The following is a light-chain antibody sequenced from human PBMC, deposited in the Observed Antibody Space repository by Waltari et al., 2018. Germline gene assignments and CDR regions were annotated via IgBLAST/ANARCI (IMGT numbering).Light chain of an antibody. CDR3: QQANSFPIT. Sequence: DIQMTQSPSSVSASVGDRVSITCRASQGVSNWLAWYQQKPGKAHKLLIYAASSLQSGVPSRFSGSGSGTDFTITISSLQPEDFATYYCQQANSFPITFGQGTRLEIK. J-gene: IGKJ5*01. CDR2: AAS. V-gene: IGKV1-12*01. CDR1: QGVSNW.